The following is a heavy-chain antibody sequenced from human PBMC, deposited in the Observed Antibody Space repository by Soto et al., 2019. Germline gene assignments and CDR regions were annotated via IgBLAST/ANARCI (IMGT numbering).Heavy chain of an antibody. J-gene: IGHJ2*01. D-gene: IGHD3-10*01. CDR3: ARHLRLVGFGEYDL. CDR1: GFTVSSNY. CDR2: IYSGGTT. Sequence: EVQLVESGGGLVQPGGSLRLSCAASGFTVSSNYMSWVRQAPGKGPDWVSFIYSGGTTHYADSVKGRFTITRDDSKNTLYLQMNSLRPEDTAVYYCARHLRLVGFGEYDLWGRGTLVTVSS. V-gene: IGHV3-53*04.